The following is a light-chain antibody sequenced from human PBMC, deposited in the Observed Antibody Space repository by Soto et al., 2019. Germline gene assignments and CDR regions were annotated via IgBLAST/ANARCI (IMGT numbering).Light chain of an antibody. Sequence: DIVMTQTPLSSPVTLGQPASISCRSSQSLLHSNGYNYLDWXXQXPGQCPXLLIYLGSNRASGVPDRFSGSGSGTDFTLSISTVEAGDVGVYYCMQALQAPITFGQGTRLEIK. V-gene: IGKV2-28*01. J-gene: IGKJ5*01. CDR3: MQALQAPIT. CDR1: QSLLHSNGYNY. CDR2: LGS.